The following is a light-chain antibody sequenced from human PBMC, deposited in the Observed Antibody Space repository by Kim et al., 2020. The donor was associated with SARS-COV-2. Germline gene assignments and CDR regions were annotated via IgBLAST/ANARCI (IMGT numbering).Light chain of an antibody. CDR2: GAS. CDR1: QSVYSSY. V-gene: IGKV3-20*01. CDR3: QQSRSSPFT. J-gene: IGKJ5*01. Sequence: SPGERTPRSCRASQSVYSSYLAWYQKKPGQAPRLLSYGASSRATGVPDRFSGSGSGTDFTLTISRLEPEDFAVYYCQQSRSSPFTFGQGTRLEIK.